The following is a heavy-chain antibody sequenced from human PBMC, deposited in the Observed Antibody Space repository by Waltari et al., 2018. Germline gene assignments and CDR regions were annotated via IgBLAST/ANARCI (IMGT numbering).Heavy chain of an antibody. Sequence: QVQLRESGPGLVKPSETLSLTCTVSGGSMSSYFWTWIRQPAGKGLEWIGRVYDHGGTNYSPSLKSRVTMSIDTSQNQFSLSLTSVIAADTAVYFCARGKSRDGYNVPLIDSWGQGTLVTVSP. CDR2: VYDHGGT. V-gene: IGHV4-4*07. D-gene: IGHD3-10*02. CDR3: ARGKSRDGYNVPLIDS. J-gene: IGHJ4*02. CDR1: GGSMSSYF.